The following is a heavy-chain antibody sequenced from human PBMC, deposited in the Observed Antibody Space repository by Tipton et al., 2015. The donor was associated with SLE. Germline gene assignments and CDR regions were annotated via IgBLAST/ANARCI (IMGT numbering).Heavy chain of an antibody. CDR1: GGTFSSYA. Sequence: QSGAEVKKPGSSVKVSCKASGGTFSSYAISWVRQAPGQGLEWMGGIIPIFGTANYAQKFQGRVTITTDESTSTAYMELSSLRSEDTAVYYCARGVKQLVRTEYFQHWGQGPLVPVSS. D-gene: IGHD6-6*01. CDR2: IIPIFGTA. CDR3: ARGVKQLVRTEYFQH. J-gene: IGHJ1*01. V-gene: IGHV1-69*05.